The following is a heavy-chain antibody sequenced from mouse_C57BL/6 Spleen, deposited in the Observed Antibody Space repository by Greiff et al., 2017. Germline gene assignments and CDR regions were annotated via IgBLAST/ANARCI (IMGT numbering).Heavy chain of an antibody. Sequence: VHLVESGPGLVAPSQSLSITCTVSGFSLTSYGVHWVRQPPGKGLEWLVVIWSDGSTTYNSALKSRLSISKDNSKSQVFLKMNSLQTDDTAMYXCARQGDGNYATYFDVWGTGTTVTVSS. CDR2: IWSDGST. CDR1: GFSLTSYG. D-gene: IGHD2-1*01. V-gene: IGHV2-6-1*01. CDR3: ARQGDGNYATYFDV. J-gene: IGHJ1*03.